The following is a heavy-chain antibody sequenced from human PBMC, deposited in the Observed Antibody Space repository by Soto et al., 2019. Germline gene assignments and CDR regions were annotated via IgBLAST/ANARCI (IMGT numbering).Heavy chain of an antibody. CDR1: GGSISSNY. J-gene: IGHJ4*02. CDR3: AAGEASSRNLAPYYLDF. CDR2: VYNSGST. V-gene: IGHV4-59*01. D-gene: IGHD6-13*01. Sequence: PSETLSLTCTVSGGSISSNYWTWIRQPPGKGLEWIGYVYNSGSTNYNPSLKSRVTISEDTSKSQFSLKVNSMTAADTAVYYCAAGEASSRNLAPYYLDFWGQGTLVTVSS.